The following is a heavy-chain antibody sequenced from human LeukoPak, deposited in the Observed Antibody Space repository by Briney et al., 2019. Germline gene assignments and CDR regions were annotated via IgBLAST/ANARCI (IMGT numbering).Heavy chain of an antibody. CDR2: IYTSGST. CDR3: ARYSNRREYGMDV. D-gene: IGHD6-13*01. CDR1: GGSISSYY. J-gene: IGHJ6*02. Sequence: SETLSLTCTVSGGSISSYYWSWIRQPPGKGLEWIGRIYTSGSTNYNPSLKSRVTMSVDTSKNQFSLKLSSVTAADTAVYYCARYSNRREYGMDVWGQGTTVTVSS. V-gene: IGHV4-4*07.